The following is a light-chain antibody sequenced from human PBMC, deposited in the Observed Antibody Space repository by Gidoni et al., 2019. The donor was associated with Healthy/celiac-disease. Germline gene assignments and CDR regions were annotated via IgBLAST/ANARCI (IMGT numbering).Light chain of an antibody. J-gene: IGKJ1*01. CDR3: QQYNNWPRWT. V-gene: IGKV3-15*01. Sequence: EIVMTQSPATLSVSPGVSATLSCRASQSDSSNLAWYQQKPGPAPRLLIYGASTRATGIPARFSGSGSGTEFTLTISSLQSEDFAVYYCQQYNNWPRWTFGQGTKVEIK. CDR1: QSDSSN. CDR2: GAS.